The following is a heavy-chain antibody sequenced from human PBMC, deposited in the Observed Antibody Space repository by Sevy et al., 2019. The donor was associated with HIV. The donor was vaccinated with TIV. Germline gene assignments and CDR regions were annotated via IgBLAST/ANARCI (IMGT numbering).Heavy chain of an antibody. V-gene: IGHV4-30-4*01. CDR3: ARDATEYTGSSVWFDP. CDR2: NSYTGNT. J-gene: IGHJ5*02. CDR1: GGSISSGNYY. D-gene: IGHD6-6*01. Sequence: SETLSLTCTVSGGSISSGNYYWHWIRQPPGKGLEWIGYNSYTGNTSYNPSLKSPVTISVDTSNNQFSLRLTSVTAADTAVYYCARDATEYTGSSVWFDPWGQGTLVTVSS.